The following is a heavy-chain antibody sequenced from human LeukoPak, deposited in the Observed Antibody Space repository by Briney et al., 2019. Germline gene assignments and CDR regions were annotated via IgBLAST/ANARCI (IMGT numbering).Heavy chain of an antibody. V-gene: IGHV3-53*01. J-gene: IGHJ4*02. CDR3: AKVRTPHITMVRGVICYFDY. Sequence: GGSLRLSCAASGFTVSSNCMSWVRQAPGKGLEWVSFIYSGGSTYYEDSVKGRFTISRDNSKNTLYLQMNSLRAEDTAVYYCAKVRTPHITMVRGVICYFDYWGQGTLVTVSS. D-gene: IGHD3-10*01. CDR1: GFTVSSNC. CDR2: IYSGGST.